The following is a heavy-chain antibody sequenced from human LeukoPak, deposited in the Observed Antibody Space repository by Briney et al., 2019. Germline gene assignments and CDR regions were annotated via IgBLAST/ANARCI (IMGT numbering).Heavy chain of an antibody. CDR2: MNPNSGNT. J-gene: IGHJ6*03. CDR1: GYTFTGYD. D-gene: IGHD2-15*01. CDR3: AREGGGYEPYYYYYMDV. V-gene: IGHV1-8*01. Sequence: GASVKVSCKASGYTFTGYDINWVRQATGQGLEWMGWMNPNSGNTGYAQKFQGRVTMTRNTSISTAYMELSSLRSEDTAVYYCAREGGGYEPYYYYYMDVWGKGTTVTVSS.